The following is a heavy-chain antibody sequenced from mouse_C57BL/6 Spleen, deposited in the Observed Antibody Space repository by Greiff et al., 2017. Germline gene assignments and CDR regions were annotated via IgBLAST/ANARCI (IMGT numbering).Heavy chain of an antibody. CDR2: INPSNGGT. V-gene: IGHV1-53*01. Sequence: VQLQQSGTELVKPGASVKLSCKASGYTFTSYWMHWVKQRPGQGLEWIGNINPSNGGTNYNEKFKSKATLTVDKSSSTAYMQLSSLTSEDSAVYYCARSVYSNCGFAYWGQGTLVTVSA. CDR1: GYTFTSYW. D-gene: IGHD2-5*01. J-gene: IGHJ3*01. CDR3: ARSVYSNCGFAY.